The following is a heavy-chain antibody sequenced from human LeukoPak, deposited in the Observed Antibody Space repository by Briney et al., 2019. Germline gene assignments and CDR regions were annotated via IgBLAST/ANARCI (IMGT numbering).Heavy chain of an antibody. CDR3: ARAPYYYGSGSYFQAVDY. D-gene: IGHD3-10*01. CDR2: INHSGST. V-gene: IGHV4-34*01. CDR1: GGSFSGYY. J-gene: IGHJ4*02. Sequence: SSETLSLTCAVYGGSFSGYYWSWIRQPPGKGLEWIGEINHSGSTNCNPSLKSRVTISVDTSKNQFSLKLSSVTAADTAVYYCARAPYYYGSGSYFQAVDYWGQGTLVTVSS.